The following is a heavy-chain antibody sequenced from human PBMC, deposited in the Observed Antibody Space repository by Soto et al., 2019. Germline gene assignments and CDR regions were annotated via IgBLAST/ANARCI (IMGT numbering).Heavy chain of an antibody. J-gene: IGHJ4*02. CDR3: ARRLDNTLDF. V-gene: IGHV5-51*01. Sequence: VSLKISCKGSGYNFATYWIGWVRQMPGKGLEWMGIIYPHDSDTRYSPSFQGQVTISADKSISTAYLQWSSLKASDTAIYYCARRLDNTLDFWGQGTLVTVSS. CDR2: IYPHDSDT. CDR1: GYNFATYW. D-gene: IGHD1-20*01.